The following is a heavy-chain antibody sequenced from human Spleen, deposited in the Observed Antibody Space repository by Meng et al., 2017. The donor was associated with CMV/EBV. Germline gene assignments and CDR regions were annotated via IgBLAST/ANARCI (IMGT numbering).Heavy chain of an antibody. CDR3: ARGILYCSSTSCYGLPKASYYYYGMDV. CDR2: INSDGSST. V-gene: IGHV3-74*01. D-gene: IGHD2-2*01. Sequence: GGSLRLSCAASGFTFSSYAISWVRQAPGKGLVWVSRINSDGSSTSYADSVKGRFTISRDNAKNTLYLQMNSLRAEDTAVYYCARGILYCSSTSCYGLPKASYYYYGMDVWGQGTTVTVSS. CDR1: GFTFSSYA. J-gene: IGHJ6*02.